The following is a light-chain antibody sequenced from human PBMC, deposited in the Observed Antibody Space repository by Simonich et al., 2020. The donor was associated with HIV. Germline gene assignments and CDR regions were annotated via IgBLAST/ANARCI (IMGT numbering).Light chain of an antibody. J-gene: IGKJ2*01. Sequence: EIVMTQSPATLSVSPGERATLSCKASQSIGSNLAWYQQKPGQAPRLLIYGASSRAPGITDRFSGSGSGTDFTLTISRLEPEDFAIYYCQQYGSSPYTFGQGTKLEIK. CDR2: GAS. CDR3: QQYGSSPYT. V-gene: IGKV3-20*01. CDR1: QSIGSN.